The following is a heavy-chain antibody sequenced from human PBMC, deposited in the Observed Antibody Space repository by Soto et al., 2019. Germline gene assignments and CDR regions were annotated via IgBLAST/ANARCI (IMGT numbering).Heavy chain of an antibody. CDR2: ISSSSSYI. Sequence: EVQLVESGGGLVKPGGSLRLSCAASGFTFSSYSMNWVRQAPGKGPEWVSSISSSSSYIYYADSVKGRFTISRDNAKNSLYLQMNSLRAEDTAVYYCARDGGGRWLQLGGNYFDYWGQGTLVTVSS. V-gene: IGHV3-21*01. CDR1: GFTFSSYS. J-gene: IGHJ4*02. CDR3: ARDGGGRWLQLGGNYFDY. D-gene: IGHD5-12*01.